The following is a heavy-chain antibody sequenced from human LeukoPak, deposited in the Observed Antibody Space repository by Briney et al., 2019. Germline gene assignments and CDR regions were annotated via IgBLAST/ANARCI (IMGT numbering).Heavy chain of an antibody. D-gene: IGHD3-10*01. V-gene: IGHV4-59*01. CDR2: IYYSGST. CDR3: ARGKWFGELLYFDF. Sequence: SETLSLTCAVYGGSFSGYYWSWIRQPPGKGLEWIGYIYYSGSTNYNPSLKSRVTISVDTSKNQFSLKLSSVTAADTAVYYCARGKWFGELLYFDFWGQGTLVTVSS. CDR1: GGSFSGYY. J-gene: IGHJ4*02.